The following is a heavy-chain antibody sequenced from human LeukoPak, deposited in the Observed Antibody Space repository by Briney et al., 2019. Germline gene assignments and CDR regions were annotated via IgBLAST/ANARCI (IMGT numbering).Heavy chain of an antibody. J-gene: IGHJ4*02. CDR3: ARASGNSTIRYYFDN. CDR1: GFTFSDHY. CDR2: TRNKANRYTT. Sequence: GGSLRLSCAASGFTFSDHYMDWLRQAPGKGLEWVGRTRNKANRYTTEYAASVKARFTVSRAASKTSLRRQMNSLKTEDTAVYYCARASGNSTIRYYFDNWGQGTLVTVSS. V-gene: IGHV3-72*01. D-gene: IGHD3-3*01.